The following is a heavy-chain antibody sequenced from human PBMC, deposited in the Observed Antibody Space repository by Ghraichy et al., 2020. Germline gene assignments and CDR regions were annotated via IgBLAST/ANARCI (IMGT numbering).Heavy chain of an antibody. CDR3: VRDEHLAYCDGDCSHDAFDI. J-gene: IGHJ3*02. D-gene: IGHD2-21*02. V-gene: IGHV1-46*04. CDR2: INPSVGST. CDR1: GYTFTNYF. Sequence: VSCKASGYTFTNYFMHWVRQAPGQGLEWMGIINPSVGSTSYAQKLQDRVTMTRDTSTSTVYMELNSLRLDDTAVYYCVRDEHLAYCDGDCSHDAFDIWGQGTMVTVSS.